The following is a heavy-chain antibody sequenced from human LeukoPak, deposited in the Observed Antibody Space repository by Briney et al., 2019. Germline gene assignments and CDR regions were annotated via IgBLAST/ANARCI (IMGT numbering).Heavy chain of an antibody. CDR3: AKDLITMVRGPFDY. CDR1: GFTFSSNA. J-gene: IGHJ4*02. Sequence: GGSLRLSCAASGFTFSSNAMHWVRKAPGKGLGGGAVISYDGSNKYYADSVKGRFTISRDNSRNTLYLQMNSLRAEDTAVYYCAKDLITMVRGPFDYWGQGTLVTVSS. D-gene: IGHD3-10*01. CDR2: ISYDGSNK. V-gene: IGHV3-30*18.